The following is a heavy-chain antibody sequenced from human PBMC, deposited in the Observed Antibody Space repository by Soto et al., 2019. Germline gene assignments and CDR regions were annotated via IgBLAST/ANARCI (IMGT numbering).Heavy chain of an antibody. Sequence: GASLKISCKGSGYSFAGYWITWVRQKPGKGLEWMGRIDPSDSQTYYSPSFRGHVTISVTKSITTVFLQWSSLRASDTAVYYCARQIYDSDTGPNFQYYFDSWGQGTPVTVSS. D-gene: IGHD3-22*01. CDR2: IDPSDSQT. CDR1: GYSFAGYW. J-gene: IGHJ4*02. CDR3: ARQIYDSDTGPNFQYYFDS. V-gene: IGHV5-10-1*01.